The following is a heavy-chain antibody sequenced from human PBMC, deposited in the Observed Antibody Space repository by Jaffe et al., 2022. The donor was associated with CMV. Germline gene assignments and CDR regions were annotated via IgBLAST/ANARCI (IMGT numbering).Heavy chain of an antibody. V-gene: IGHV3-11*06. D-gene: IGHD1-20*01. J-gene: IGHJ3*02. CDR3: ARETTITGTRAFDI. Sequence: QVQLVESGGTLVKPGGSLRLSCAASGFSFSDHYMNWIRQAPGKGLEWISYISGTSSYTNYADSVEGRFTISRDNAKNSLYLQMSNLRAEDTAVYYCARETTITGTRAFDIWGQGTMVIVSS. CDR1: GFSFSDHY. CDR2: ISGTSSYT.